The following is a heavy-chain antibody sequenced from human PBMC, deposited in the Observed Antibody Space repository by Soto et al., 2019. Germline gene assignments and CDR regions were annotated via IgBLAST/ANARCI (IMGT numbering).Heavy chain of an antibody. CDR2: ISSSSTI. CDR1: GFTFRNYN. Sequence: GGSLRLSCAASGFTFRNYNMNWVRQAPGKGLEWISHISSSSTIYYADSVKGRFTISRDNVQNSLYLQMHSLRAEDTAVYYCARERGSGWTFDDWGQGTRVTVSS. V-gene: IGHV3-48*01. CDR3: ARERGSGWTFDD. J-gene: IGHJ4*02. D-gene: IGHD6-19*01.